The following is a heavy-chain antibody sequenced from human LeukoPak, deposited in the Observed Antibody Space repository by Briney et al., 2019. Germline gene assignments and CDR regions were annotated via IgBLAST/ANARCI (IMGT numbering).Heavy chain of an antibody. V-gene: IGHV4-38-2*02. D-gene: IGHD2-2*01. CDR2: LYPSGST. CDR1: GYSISSAYY. J-gene: IGHJ5*02. Sequence: PSETLSLTCTVSGYSISSAYYWGWIRKPPGKGREWIGILYPSGSTYYNPSLKGRVTISVDTSKNQFSLKLSSVTAADTAVYYCARANVVVPAAQEPDNWFDPWGQGTLVTVSS. CDR3: ARANVVVPAAQEPDNWFDP.